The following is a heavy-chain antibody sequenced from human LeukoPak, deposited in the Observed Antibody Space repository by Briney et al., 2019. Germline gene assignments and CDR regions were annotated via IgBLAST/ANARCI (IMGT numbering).Heavy chain of an antibody. D-gene: IGHD4-17*01. Sequence: ASVKVSCTASGGTFSSYAISWVRQAPGQGLEWMGGIIPIFGTANYARKFQGRVTITADESTSTAYMELSSLRSEDTAVYYCAREVTVTERYFDYWGQGTLVTVSS. V-gene: IGHV1-69*13. CDR2: IIPIFGTA. CDR1: GGTFSSYA. J-gene: IGHJ4*02. CDR3: AREVTVTERYFDY.